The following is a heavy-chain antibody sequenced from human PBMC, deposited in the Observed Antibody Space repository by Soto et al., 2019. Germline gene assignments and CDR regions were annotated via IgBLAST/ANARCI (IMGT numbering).Heavy chain of an antibody. CDR1: GGSTSSGDW. CDR3: ARMGSPVTTCRLPY. Sequence: QVRLQESGPGLVKPSGTLSLTCAVSGGSTSSGDWWSWVRQPPGKGLEWIGEIYHSGATNYNPSLYSRLTXSVDNSNNQFSLTLSSVTAEDTAVYSCARMGSPVTTCRLPYWGQGTLVTVSS. CDR2: IYHSGAT. V-gene: IGHV4-4*02. J-gene: IGHJ4*02. D-gene: IGHD4-17*01.